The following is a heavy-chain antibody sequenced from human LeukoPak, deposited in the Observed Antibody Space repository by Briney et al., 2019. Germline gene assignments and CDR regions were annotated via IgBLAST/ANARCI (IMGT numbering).Heavy chain of an antibody. Sequence: ASVRVSCKASGYTFTGYYMHWVRQAPGEGVEWMGWINPKRGGTNYAQKFQGRVTMTRDTSISTAYMELGRLRSDDTAVYYCARDDGSGSYYPDYYYYGMDVWGKGTTVTVSS. J-gene: IGHJ6*04. D-gene: IGHD3-10*01. CDR1: GYTFTGYY. CDR2: INPKRGGT. V-gene: IGHV1-2*02. CDR3: ARDDGSGSYYPDYYYYGMDV.